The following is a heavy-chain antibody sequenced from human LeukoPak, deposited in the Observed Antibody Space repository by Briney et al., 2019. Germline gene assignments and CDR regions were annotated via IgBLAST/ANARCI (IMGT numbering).Heavy chain of an antibody. V-gene: IGHV4-59*01. J-gene: IGHJ6*02. CDR1: GGSISSYY. Sequence: SETLSLTCAVSGGSISSYYWSWIRQPPGKGLEWIGYIYYGGSTNYNPSLKSRVTISIDTSKNQFSLKLSSVTAADTAVYYCARDDGGMDVWGQGTTVTVSS. CDR3: ARDDGGMDV. CDR2: IYYGGST.